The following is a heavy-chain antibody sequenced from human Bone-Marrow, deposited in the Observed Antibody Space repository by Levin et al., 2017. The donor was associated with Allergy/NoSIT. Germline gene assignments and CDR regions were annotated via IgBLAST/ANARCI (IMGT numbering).Heavy chain of an antibody. J-gene: IGHJ4*02. CDR3: AREPRGFSYGH. CDR1: GFPFRSSW. Sequence: SLLLSFSSSGFPFRSSWMSWVRQAPGKGLEWVANIKDDGSDKYYVDSVKGRFTISRDNAKNSLYLQMNSLRAEDTAVYYCAREPRGFSYGHWGQGTLVTVSS. CDR2: IKDDGSDK. D-gene: IGHD5-18*01. V-gene: IGHV3-7*01.